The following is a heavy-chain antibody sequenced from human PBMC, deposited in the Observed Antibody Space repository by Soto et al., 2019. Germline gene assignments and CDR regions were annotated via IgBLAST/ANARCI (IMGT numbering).Heavy chain of an antibody. CDR1: GGSISSSNW. CDR2: IYHSGST. Sequence: QVQLQESGPGLVKPSGTLSLTCAVSGGSISSSNWWSWVRQPPGKGLEWIGEIYHSGSTNYNPSPKSRVTISVDKSKNQFSLKLSSVTAADTAVYYCAREQLADYGDNYYYYGMDVWGQGTTVTVSS. D-gene: IGHD4-17*01. V-gene: IGHV4-4*02. CDR3: AREQLADYGDNYYYYGMDV. J-gene: IGHJ6*02.